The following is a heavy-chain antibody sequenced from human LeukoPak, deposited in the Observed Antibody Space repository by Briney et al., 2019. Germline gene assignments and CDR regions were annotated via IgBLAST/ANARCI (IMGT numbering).Heavy chain of an antibody. CDR2: IHYSGST. D-gene: IGHD6-13*01. CDR1: GGSISSYY. CDR3: ARDQSSSSWYYFDY. V-gene: IGHV4-59*01. J-gene: IGHJ4*02. Sequence: PSETLSLTCTVSGGSISSYYWSWIRQPPGKGLEWIGYIHYSGSTNYNPSLKSRVTISVDTSKNQFSLKLSSVTAADTAVYYCARDQSSSSWYYFDYWGQGTLVTVSS.